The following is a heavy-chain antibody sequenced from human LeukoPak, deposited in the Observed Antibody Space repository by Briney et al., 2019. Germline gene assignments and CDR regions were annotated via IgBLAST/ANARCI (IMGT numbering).Heavy chain of an antibody. CDR3: ARGIFHCSTTSCYHWYFDL. J-gene: IGHJ2*01. Sequence: PGGSLRLSCAASVFTFSSYWMSWVRQAPGKGLEGGANIKQDGSEKYYVDSVKGRFTISRDNAKNSLYLQLNSLRAEDTAVYYCARGIFHCSTTSCYHWYFDLWGRGTLVTVSS. CDR2: IKQDGSEK. V-gene: IGHV3-7*03. D-gene: IGHD2-2*01. CDR1: VFTFSSYW.